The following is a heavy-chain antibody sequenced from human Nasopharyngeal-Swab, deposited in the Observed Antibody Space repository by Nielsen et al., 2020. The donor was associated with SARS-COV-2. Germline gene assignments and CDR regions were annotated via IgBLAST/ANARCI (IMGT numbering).Heavy chain of an antibody. CDR3: ARDSWCLYYYGMDV. V-gene: IGHV3-20*01. J-gene: IGHJ6*02. D-gene: IGHD4/OR15-4a*01. Sequence: VRQAPGKGLEWVSGINWNGGSTGYADSVKGRFTISRDNAKNSLYLQMNSLRAEDTALYHCARDSWCLYYYGMDVWGQGTTVTVSS. CDR2: INWNGGST.